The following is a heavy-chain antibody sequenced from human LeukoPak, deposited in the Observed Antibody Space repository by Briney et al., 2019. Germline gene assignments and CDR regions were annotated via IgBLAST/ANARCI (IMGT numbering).Heavy chain of an antibody. CDR2: IYYSGST. J-gene: IGHJ4*02. Sequence: PSETLSLTCTVSGGSISSGGYYWSWIRQHPGKGLEWIGYIYYSGSTYYNPSLKSRVTISVDTSKNQFSLKLSSVTAADTAVYYCARGIILALDFDYWGQGTLVTVSS. V-gene: IGHV4-31*03. CDR1: GGSISSGGYY. CDR3: ARGIILALDFDY. D-gene: IGHD3-10*01.